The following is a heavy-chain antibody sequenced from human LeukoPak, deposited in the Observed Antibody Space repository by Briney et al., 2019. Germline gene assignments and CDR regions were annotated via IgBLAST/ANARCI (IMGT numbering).Heavy chain of an antibody. CDR1: GASITSKAYF. D-gene: IGHD3-22*01. CDR2: LSYDGSA. Sequence: ASETLSLTCTVSGASITSKAYFWGWIRRPPGKGLEWVGTLSYDGSAYYNTSLRSRVTISVDTSKSQFSLKVISVTAADTAVYFCARGLVDYELPKGYIDYWGRGTLVTVSS. J-gene: IGHJ4*02. CDR3: ARGLVDYELPKGYIDY. V-gene: IGHV4-39*07.